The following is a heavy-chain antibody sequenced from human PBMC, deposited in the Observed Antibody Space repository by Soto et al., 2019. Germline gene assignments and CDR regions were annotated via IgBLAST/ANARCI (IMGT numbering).Heavy chain of an antibody. Sequence: EVQLLESGGGLVQPGGSLRLSCAASGFTFSTYGMSWVCQAPGKGLEWVSAISGTGGSTYYVDSVKGRFTISRDNPKNTLYLQMNSLRAEDTAVYYCAYCSGGSCYYSPTDYWGQGTLVTVSS. CDR3: AYCSGGSCYYSPTDY. CDR2: ISGTGGST. CDR1: GFTFSTYG. J-gene: IGHJ4*02. V-gene: IGHV3-23*01. D-gene: IGHD2-15*01.